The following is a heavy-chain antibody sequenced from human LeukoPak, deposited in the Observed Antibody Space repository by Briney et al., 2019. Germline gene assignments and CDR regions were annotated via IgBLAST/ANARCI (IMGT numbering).Heavy chain of an antibody. CDR3: ARDSIAGTYYFEY. D-gene: IGHD6-13*01. CDR2: ISAYNGNP. Sequence: AAVKVSCKASGYTFTSYYMHWVRQAPVQGLEWMGWISAYNGNPNYAQKLQDRVTMTTDSSTSTAYMELRSLRSDDTAVYYCARDSIAGTYYFEYWGQGTLVTVSS. J-gene: IGHJ4*02. V-gene: IGHV1-18*04. CDR1: GYTFTSYY.